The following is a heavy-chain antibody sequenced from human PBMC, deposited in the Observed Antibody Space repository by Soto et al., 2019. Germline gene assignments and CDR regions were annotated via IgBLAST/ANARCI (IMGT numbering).Heavy chain of an antibody. CDR2: IKSKIDGGTT. CDR3: SFQESTTVTTFEY. D-gene: IGHD4-17*01. Sequence: GGSLRLSCEASGFSFNNAWMSWIRQAPGKGLEWVGRIKSKIDGGTTDYAAPVKGRFTISRDDSKNTLYLQMNSLKAEDTAVYYCSFQESTTVTTFEYWGHGTLVTVSS. J-gene: IGHJ4*01. CDR1: GFSFNNAW. V-gene: IGHV3-15*01.